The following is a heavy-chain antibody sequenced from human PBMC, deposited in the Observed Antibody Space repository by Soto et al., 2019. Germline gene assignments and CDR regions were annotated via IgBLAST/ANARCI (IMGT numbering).Heavy chain of an antibody. CDR3: ARCPDSYGPFDY. V-gene: IGHV1-69*13. Sequence: SVKVSCKASGGTFSSYAISWVRQAPGQGLEWMGGIIPIFGTANYAQKFQGRVTITADESTSTAYMELSSLRSEDTAVYYCARCPDSYGPFDYWGQGTLVTVSS. CDR1: GGTFSSYA. J-gene: IGHJ4*02. D-gene: IGHD5-18*01. CDR2: IIPIFGTA.